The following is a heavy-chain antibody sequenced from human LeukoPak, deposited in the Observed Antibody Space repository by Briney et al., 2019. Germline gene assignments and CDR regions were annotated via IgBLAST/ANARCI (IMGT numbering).Heavy chain of an antibody. CDR3: ARAQSGFWSGYCFDY. D-gene: IGHD3-3*01. Sequence: GGSLRLSCAASGFTFSSYAMSWVRQVPGKGLEWVSAISGSGDNTYYADSVKGRFTISRDNSKNMLYLQMNSLRAEDTAVYYCARAQSGFWSGYCFDYWGQGTLVTVSS. CDR1: GFTFSSYA. J-gene: IGHJ4*02. V-gene: IGHV3-23*01. CDR2: ISGSGDNT.